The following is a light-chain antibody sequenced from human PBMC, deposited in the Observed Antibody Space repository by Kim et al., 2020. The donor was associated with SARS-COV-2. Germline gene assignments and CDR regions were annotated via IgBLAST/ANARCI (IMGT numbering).Light chain of an antibody. V-gene: IGKV1-39*01. Sequence: DIQMTQSPSSLSASVGDRVTITCRTTQSISSHLNWYQQKPGRAPKLLISAASTLKGGVPSRFSGSGSETDFTLTISSLQPEAFASYFCQQSYITPFTFGPGTKVDIK. J-gene: IGKJ3*01. CDR2: AAS. CDR3: QQSYITPFT. CDR1: QSISSH.